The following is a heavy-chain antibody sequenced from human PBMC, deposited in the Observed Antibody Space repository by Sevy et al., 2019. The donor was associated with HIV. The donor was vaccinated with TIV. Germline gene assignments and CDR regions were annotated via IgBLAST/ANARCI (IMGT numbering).Heavy chain of an antibody. D-gene: IGHD3-22*01. CDR3: ARVPLYSDSHINDY. V-gene: IGHV3-48*04. Sequence: GGSLRLSCAASGFTFSPYSMNWIRQAPGKGLEWLSYISGTGNTIYYAGSAKGRFTISRDNAKNSLYLQMNSLRAEDTAVYYCARVPLYSDSHINDYWGQGTLVTVSS. J-gene: IGHJ4*02. CDR2: ISGTGNTI. CDR1: GFTFSPYS.